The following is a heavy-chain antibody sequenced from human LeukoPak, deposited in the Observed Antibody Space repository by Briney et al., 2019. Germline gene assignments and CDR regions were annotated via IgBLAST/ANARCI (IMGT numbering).Heavy chain of an antibody. CDR3: ARVGDYVWGSYRPQAYFDY. J-gene: IGHJ4*02. CDR1: GGSISSGGYS. D-gene: IGHD3-16*02. V-gene: IGHV4-30-4*07. CDR2: IYYSGST. Sequence: SETLSLTCAVSGGSISSGGYSWSWIRQPPGKGLEWIGYIYYSGSTYYNPSLKSRVTISVDTSKNQFSLKLSSVTAADTAVYYCARVGDYVWGSYRPQAYFDYWGQGTLVTVSS.